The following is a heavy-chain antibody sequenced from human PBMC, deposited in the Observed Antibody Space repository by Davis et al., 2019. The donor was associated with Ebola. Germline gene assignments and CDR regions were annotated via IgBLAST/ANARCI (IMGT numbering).Heavy chain of an antibody. CDR1: GYTFSSYA. Sequence: ASVKVSCKASGYTFSSYAINWVRQAPGKGLEWMGGFDPEDGKTRYAQKFQGRVTMTEDTSTYTAYMVLTGLRYEDTAVYYCATGLVFWGQGTLVTVSS. CDR3: ATGLVF. V-gene: IGHV1-24*01. CDR2: FDPEDGKT. J-gene: IGHJ4*02. D-gene: IGHD3/OR15-3a*01.